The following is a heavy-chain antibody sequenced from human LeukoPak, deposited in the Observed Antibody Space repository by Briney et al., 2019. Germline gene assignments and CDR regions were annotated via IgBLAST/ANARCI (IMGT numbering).Heavy chain of an antibody. CDR2: INQDGSKK. D-gene: IGHD6-19*01. J-gene: IGHJ5*02. CDR1: GFTFSSYL. V-gene: IGHV3-7*01. CDR3: EGAWS. Sequence: GGSLRLSCAASGFTFSSYLMNWVRQAPGKGLEWVANINQDGSKKNYVDSVKGRFTISRDNATNSLYLQMNSLRAEDTAVYYCEGAWSWGQGTLVTVSS.